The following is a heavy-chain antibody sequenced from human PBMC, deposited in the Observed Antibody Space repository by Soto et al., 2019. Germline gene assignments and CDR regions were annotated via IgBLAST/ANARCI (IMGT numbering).Heavy chain of an antibody. CDR3: VKGAITMVRGVIASAEYFHH. Sequence: AGSLSLSCSASGFTFNSYAMHWVRQAPGKGLEYVSAISSNGGSTYYGDSVKGRFTITRDNAKNTLYLQMSSLRAEDTAVYYCVKGAITMVRGVIASAEYFHHWGQGTLVTVSS. CDR2: ISSNGGST. CDR1: GFTFNSYA. V-gene: IGHV3-64D*06. D-gene: IGHD3-10*01. J-gene: IGHJ1*01.